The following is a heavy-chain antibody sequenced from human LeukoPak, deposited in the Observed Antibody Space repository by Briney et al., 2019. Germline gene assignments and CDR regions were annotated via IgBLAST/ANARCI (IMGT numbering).Heavy chain of an antibody. V-gene: IGHV3-30-3*01. CDR3: ARDGGPIAYYDFWSGYYGQSGGYFDY. J-gene: IGHJ4*02. D-gene: IGHD3-3*01. CDR1: GFTFSSYA. CDR2: ISYDGSNK. Sequence: PGGSLRLSCAASGFTFSSYAMHWVRQAPGKGLEWVAVISYDGSNKYYADSVKGRFTISRDNSKNTLYLQMNSLRAEDTAVYYCARDGGPIAYYDFWSGYYGQSGGYFDYWGQGTLVTVSS.